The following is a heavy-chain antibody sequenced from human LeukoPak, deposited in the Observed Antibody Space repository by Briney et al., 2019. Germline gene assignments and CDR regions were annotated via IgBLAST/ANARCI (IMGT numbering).Heavy chain of an antibody. CDR1: GGSFSGYY. CDR3: ERVRITIFGVVTPFDY. J-gene: IGHJ4*02. V-gene: IGHV4-34*01. D-gene: IGHD3-3*01. Sequence: PSDTLSLTCAVYGGSFSGYYWSWILQPPGKGLEWIGEINHSGSTNYNPSLKSRVTISVDTSKNQFSLKLSSVTAAETAVYYCERVRITIFGVVTPFDYWGQGTLVTVSS. CDR2: INHSGST.